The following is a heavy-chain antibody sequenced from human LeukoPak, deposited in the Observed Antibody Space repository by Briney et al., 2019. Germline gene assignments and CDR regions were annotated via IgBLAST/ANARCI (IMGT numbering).Heavy chain of an antibody. Sequence: GGSLRLSCAASGFTFSSHGMSWVRQAPGKGLEWVSAISGNGVSTYYADFVKGRFTTSRDNSKNTLYLQMNSLRAEDTAVYYCARQLGSFDYWGQGTLVTVSS. J-gene: IGHJ4*02. V-gene: IGHV3-23*01. CDR2: ISGNGVST. CDR3: ARQLGSFDY. CDR1: GFTFSSHG. D-gene: IGHD1-1*01.